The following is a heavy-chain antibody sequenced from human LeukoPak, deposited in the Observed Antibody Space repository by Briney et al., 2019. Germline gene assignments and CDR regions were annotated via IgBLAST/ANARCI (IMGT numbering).Heavy chain of an antibody. CDR2: IKQDETEI. CDR1: GFTFNRDW. Sequence: PGGSLRLSCTASGFTFNRDWTAWVRQAPGKGLEWVANIKQDETEIYYADSTKGRFTISRDNAKRSLYLQMSNLRVEDTAVYYCARLNWDDGEVSGFDQWGQGILVTVSS. CDR3: ARLNWDDGEVSGFDQ. J-gene: IGHJ5*02. V-gene: IGHV3-7*01. D-gene: IGHD1-26*01.